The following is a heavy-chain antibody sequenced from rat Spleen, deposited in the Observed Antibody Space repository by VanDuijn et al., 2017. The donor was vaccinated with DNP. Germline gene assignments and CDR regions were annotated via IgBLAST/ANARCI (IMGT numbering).Heavy chain of an antibody. J-gene: IGHJ2*01. CDR3: ARPDY. CDR1: GFTFSNYH. Sequence: EVQLVESGGGLVRPGRSLKLSCAASGFTFSNYHMAWVRQAPTKGLEWVASISSDVINTYYGNSVKGRFTISRDNAKRSLYLQMDSLRSEDTATYYCARPDYWGQGVMVTVSS. CDR2: ISSDVINT. V-gene: IGHV5-25*01.